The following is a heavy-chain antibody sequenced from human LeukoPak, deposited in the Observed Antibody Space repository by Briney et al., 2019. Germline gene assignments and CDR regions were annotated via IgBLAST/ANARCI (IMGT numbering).Heavy chain of an antibody. V-gene: IGHV4-39*01. CDR2: IYYSGST. CDR3: ARLESRDGYNSEGDY. Sequence: PSETLSLTCTVSGGSISSSSYYWGWLRQPPGKGLEWLGSIYYSGSTYYNPSLKRRVTISVDTSKNQFSLKRRSVTAADAAVYYCARLESRDGYNSEGDYWRQGTLVTVSS. J-gene: IGHJ4*02. D-gene: IGHD5-24*01. CDR1: GGSISSSSYY.